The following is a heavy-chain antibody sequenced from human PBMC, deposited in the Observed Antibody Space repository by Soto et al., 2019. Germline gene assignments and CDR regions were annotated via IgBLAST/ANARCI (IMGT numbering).Heavy chain of an antibody. CDR1: GGSFSGYY. CDR3: ARGSPGGWYRY. Sequence: SETLSLTCAVYGGSFSGYYWSWIRQPPGKGLEWIGEINHSGSTNYNPSLKSRVTISVDTSKNQFSLKLSSVTAADTAVYYCARGSPGGWYRYWGQGTLVTVSS. J-gene: IGHJ4*02. V-gene: IGHV4-34*01. CDR2: INHSGST. D-gene: IGHD6-19*01.